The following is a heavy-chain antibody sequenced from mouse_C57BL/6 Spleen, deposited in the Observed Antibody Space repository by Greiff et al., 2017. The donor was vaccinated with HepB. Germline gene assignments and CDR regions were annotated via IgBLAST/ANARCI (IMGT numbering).Heavy chain of an antibody. J-gene: IGHJ3*01. D-gene: IGHD2-5*01. CDR3: AGYSNYVLFAY. CDR1: GYAFSSSW. V-gene: IGHV1-82*01. CDR2: IYPGDGDT. Sequence: VQLQQSGPELVKPGASVKISCKASGYAFSSSWMNWVKQRPGKGLEWLGRIYPGDGDTNYNGKFKGKATLTADKSSSTAYMQLSSLTSEDSAVYFCAGYSNYVLFAYWGQGTLVTVSA.